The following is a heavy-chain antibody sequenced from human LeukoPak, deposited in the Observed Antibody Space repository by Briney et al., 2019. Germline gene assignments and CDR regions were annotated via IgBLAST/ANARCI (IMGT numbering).Heavy chain of an antibody. V-gene: IGHV4-30-2*01. CDR1: GGSISSGGYS. Sequence: SETLSLTCAVSGGSISSGGYSWSWIRQPPGKGLEWIGYIYHSGSTYYNPSLKSRVTISVDRSKNQFSLKLSSVTAADTAVYYCARASFSSSWYLDYWGQRTLVTVSS. CDR3: ARASFSSSWYLDY. J-gene: IGHJ4*02. D-gene: IGHD6-13*01. CDR2: IYHSGST.